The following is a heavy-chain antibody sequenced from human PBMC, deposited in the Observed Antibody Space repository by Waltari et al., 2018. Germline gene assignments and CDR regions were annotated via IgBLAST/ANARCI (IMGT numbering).Heavy chain of an antibody. J-gene: IGHJ4*02. Sequence: QVQLVASGGGVVQPGRSLRLSCAASGFTFSSYAIHWFRQAPGKGLGWVAVISYDGSNKDYADSVKGRFTISRDKSKNTLYLQMNSLRAEDTAVYYCAISKLYGDSTLDYWGQGTLVTVSS. CDR3: AISKLYGDSTLDY. V-gene: IGHV3-30-3*01. CDR2: ISYDGSNK. D-gene: IGHD4-17*01. CDR1: GFTFSSYA.